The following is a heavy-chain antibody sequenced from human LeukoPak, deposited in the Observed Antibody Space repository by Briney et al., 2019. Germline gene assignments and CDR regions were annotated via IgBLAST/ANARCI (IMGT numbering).Heavy chain of an antibody. CDR2: ISSNGGGT. CDR1: GFIFSSYA. CDR3: ARGVTMIRGVVYFQYGMDV. D-gene: IGHD3-10*01. V-gene: IGHV3-64*01. J-gene: IGHJ6*02. Sequence: PGGSLRLSCAGSGFIFSSYAMHWVRQAPGKGLECVSGISSNGGGTYYVNSVKGRFTISRDNFKNTLYLQMGSLRPEDMAVYYCARGVTMIRGVVYFQYGMDVWGQGTTVTVS.